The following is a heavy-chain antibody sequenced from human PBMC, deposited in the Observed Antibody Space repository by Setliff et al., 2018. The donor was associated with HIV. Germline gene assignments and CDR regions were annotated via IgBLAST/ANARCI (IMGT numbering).Heavy chain of an antibody. V-gene: IGHV4-39*07. D-gene: IGHD6-13*01. CDR3: ARADSSSWFFATFDI. CDR2: IYSSGNT. Sequence: SETLSLTCTVSGGSISTSSYYWGWIRQPPGKGLEWIGSIYSSGNTYYNPSLKSRVAMSIDTSKNQFSLRLNSVTAADTAVFYCARADSSSWFFATFDIWGQGTMVTVSS. CDR1: GGSISTSSYY. J-gene: IGHJ3*02.